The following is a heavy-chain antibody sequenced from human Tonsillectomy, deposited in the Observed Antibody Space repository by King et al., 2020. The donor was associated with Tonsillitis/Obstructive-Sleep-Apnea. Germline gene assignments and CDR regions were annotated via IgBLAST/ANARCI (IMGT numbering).Heavy chain of an antibody. CDR3: ARDLGGYCSSGSCFYNLFDP. CDR2: INPSGGST. V-gene: IGHV1-46*01. D-gene: IGHD2-15*01. CDR1: GYTFTNYY. J-gene: IGHJ5*02. Sequence: QLVQSGAEVKKPGASVKVSCKASGYTFTNYYMHWVRQAPGQGLEWMGIINPSGGSTTYAQKFQGRVTMTRDKSTSTVYMELSSLRSGDTAVYYCARDLGGYCSSGSCFYNLFDPWGQGTLVTVSP.